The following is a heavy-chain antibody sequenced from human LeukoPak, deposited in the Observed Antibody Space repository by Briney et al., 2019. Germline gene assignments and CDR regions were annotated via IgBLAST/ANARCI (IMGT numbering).Heavy chain of an antibody. D-gene: IGHD3-10*01. CDR1: GFTFSSYT. V-gene: IGHV3-21*01. CDR3: ARDTTYYYDGGSSGPHYFDY. Sequence: GGSLRLSCAASGFTFSSYTMNWVRQAPGKGLEWVSSISSSSSYIYYADSVKGRFTISRDNSKNTLFLQLNSLRGDDTAVYYCARDTTYYYDGGSSGPHYFDYWGQGTLVTVSS. J-gene: IGHJ4*02. CDR2: ISSSSSYI.